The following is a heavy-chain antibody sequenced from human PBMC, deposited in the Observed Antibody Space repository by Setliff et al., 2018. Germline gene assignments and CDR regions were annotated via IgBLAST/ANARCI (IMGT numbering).Heavy chain of an antibody. J-gene: IGHJ4*02. Sequence: PSETLSLSCAASGFTFSTHAMTWVRQAPGKGLEWVSTATTSGTYSYYADSVKGRFTISRDDSKNTLYLQMNSLRAEDTAVYYCAKEKYSSTWYERKPFDCWGQGTLVTVSS. CDR2: ATTSGTYS. CDR1: GFTFSTHA. D-gene: IGHD6-13*01. V-gene: IGHV3-23*01. CDR3: AKEKYSSTWYERKPFDC.